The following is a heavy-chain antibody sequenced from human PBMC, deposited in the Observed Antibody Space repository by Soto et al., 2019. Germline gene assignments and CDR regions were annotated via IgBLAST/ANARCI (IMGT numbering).Heavy chain of an antibody. CDR2: ISPSSSYI. J-gene: IGHJ5*02. V-gene: IGHV3-21*01. D-gene: IGHD1-1*01. CDR1: GFIFSSST. CDR3: ARETRDSSA. Sequence: GGSLRLSCAASGFIFSSSTLSWVRQAPGKGLEWVSCISPSSSYIYYADSVKGRFSISRDNAKNSLFLEMNNLRAEDTAVYYCARETRDSSAWGQGTLVTVSS.